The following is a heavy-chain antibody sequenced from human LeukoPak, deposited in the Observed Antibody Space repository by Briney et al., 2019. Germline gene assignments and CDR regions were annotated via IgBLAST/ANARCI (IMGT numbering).Heavy chain of an antibody. CDR3: ARAGRDGKKDAFDI. Sequence: GASVKVSCKASGYTFTSYDINWVRQATGQGLEWMGWMNPSSGNTGYAQRFQGRVTMTRNTSISTAYMELSSLRSEDTAVYYCARAGRDGKKDAFDIWGQGTIVSASS. J-gene: IGHJ3*02. CDR2: MNPSSGNT. V-gene: IGHV1-8*01. CDR1: GYTFTSYD. D-gene: IGHD5-24*01.